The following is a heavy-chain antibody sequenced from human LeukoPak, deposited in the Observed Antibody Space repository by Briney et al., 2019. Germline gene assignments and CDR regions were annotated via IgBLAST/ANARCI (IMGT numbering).Heavy chain of an antibody. J-gene: IGHJ4*02. CDR2: ISAYNGNT. CDR1: GYTFTSYG. V-gene: IGHV1-18*01. D-gene: IGHD4-11*01. Sequence: GASVKVSFKASGYTFTSYGISWVRQAPGQGLEWMGWISAYNGNTNYAQKLQGRVTMTTDTSTSTAYMELRSLRSDDTAVYYCARGPYDYSTTPVNYYFDYWGQGTLVTVSS. CDR3: ARGPYDYSTTPVNYYFDY.